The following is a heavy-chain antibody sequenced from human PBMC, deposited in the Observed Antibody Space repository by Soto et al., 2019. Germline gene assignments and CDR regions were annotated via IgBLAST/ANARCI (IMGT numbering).Heavy chain of an antibody. CDR3: ARAYSYGSAGIIYYYGMDV. V-gene: IGHV3-21*01. Sequence: GGSLRLSCAASGFTLSSYSMNWVRQAPGKGLEWVSSISSSSSYIYYADSVKGRFTISRDNAKNSLYLQMNSLRAEDTAVYYCARAYSYGSAGIIYYYGMDVWGQGTTVTVSS. CDR1: GFTLSSYS. D-gene: IGHD5-18*01. CDR2: ISSSSSYI. J-gene: IGHJ6*02.